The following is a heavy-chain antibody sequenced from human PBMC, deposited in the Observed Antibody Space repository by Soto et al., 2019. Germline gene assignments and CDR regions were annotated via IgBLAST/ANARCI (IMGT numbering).Heavy chain of an antibody. CDR1: GGSISSYY. V-gene: IGHV4-4*07. Sequence: QVQLQESGPGLVKPSETLSLTCTVSGGSISSYYWSWIRQPAGKGLEWIGRIYTSGSTNYNPSLKSRVTMSVDTSKNQFALKLSSVTAADTAVYYCASSSGWHYDDAFDIWGQGTMVTVSS. CDR2: IYTSGST. J-gene: IGHJ3*02. D-gene: IGHD6-19*01. CDR3: ASSSGWHYDDAFDI.